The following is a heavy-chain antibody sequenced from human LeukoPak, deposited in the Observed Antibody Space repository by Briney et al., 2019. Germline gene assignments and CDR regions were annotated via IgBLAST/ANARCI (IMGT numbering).Heavy chain of an antibody. D-gene: IGHD4-17*01. CDR2: IYTSGST. V-gene: IGHV4-61*02. Sequence: PSETLSLTCTVSGGSISSSNYYWNWIRQPAGKGLEWIGRIYTSGSTNYNPSLKSRVTISVDTSKNQFSLKLNSVTAADTTVYYCARHDYGIFDIWGQGTVVTVSS. CDR1: GGSISSSNYY. J-gene: IGHJ3*02. CDR3: ARHDYGIFDI.